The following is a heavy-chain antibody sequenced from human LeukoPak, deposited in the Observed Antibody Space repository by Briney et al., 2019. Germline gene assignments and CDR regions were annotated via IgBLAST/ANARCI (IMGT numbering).Heavy chain of an antibody. CDR3: ARLPTITIFGVVISDAFDI. CDR2: ISHSGST. Sequence: MTSETLSLTCAVYGGSFSGYYWSWIRQPPGKGLEWIGEISHSGSTNYNPSLKSRVTISVDKSKNQFSLKLSSVTAADTAVYYCARLPTITIFGVVISDAFDIWGQGTMVTVSS. V-gene: IGHV4-34*01. D-gene: IGHD3-3*01. J-gene: IGHJ3*02. CDR1: GGSFSGYY.